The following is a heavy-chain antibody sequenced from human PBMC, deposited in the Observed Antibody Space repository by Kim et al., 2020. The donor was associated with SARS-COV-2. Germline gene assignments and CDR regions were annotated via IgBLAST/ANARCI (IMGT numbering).Heavy chain of an antibody. CDR3: ARHAPALDY. CDR2: GNT. J-gene: IGHJ4*02. Sequence: GNTNYAQNLQGRVTMTTDPSTTTAYMGLRSLTSDDTAMYYCARHAPALDYWGQGTLVTVSS. V-gene: IGHV1-18*01. D-gene: IGHD2-2*01.